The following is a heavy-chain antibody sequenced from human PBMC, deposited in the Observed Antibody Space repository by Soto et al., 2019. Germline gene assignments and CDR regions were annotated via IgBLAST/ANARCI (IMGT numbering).Heavy chain of an antibody. CDR2: IASHDGSS. CDR1: GYTFTSYG. J-gene: IGHJ4*02. Sequence: ASVKVSCKASGYTFTSYGLNWVRRAPGQGLEWMGRIASHDGSSVSAQGFQGRLTLTRDTFTNTAYLELGALTSDDTGLYFCWRNDGDDSTNFWGQGTLVTVSS. V-gene: IGHV1-18*04. D-gene: IGHD3-22*01. CDR3: WRNDGDDSTNF.